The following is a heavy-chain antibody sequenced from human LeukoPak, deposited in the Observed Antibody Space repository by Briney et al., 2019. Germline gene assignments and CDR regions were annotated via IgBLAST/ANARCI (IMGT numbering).Heavy chain of an antibody. CDR2: IQNSVTSY. V-gene: IGHV4-59*01. CDR1: GGSISTYY. Sequence: PSETLSLTCTVSGGSISTYYWSWVRQPPGKGLEWIGYIQNSVTSYTDTPSLQSRVTISVDTSKNQFSLRVTSVTAADTAVYYCVRSPQLDPWGQGTLVTVSS. J-gene: IGHJ5*02. CDR3: VRSPQLDP.